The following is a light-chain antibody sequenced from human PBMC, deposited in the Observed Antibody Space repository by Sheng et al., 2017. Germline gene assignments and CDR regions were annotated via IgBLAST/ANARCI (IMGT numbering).Light chain of an antibody. CDR1: SFNIGNNA. J-gene: IGLJ3*02. CDR3: ATWDDSLNVWV. Sequence: QSVLTQPPSVSEAPRQRVTISCSGSSFNIGNNAVNWYQQLPGKAPKVLIYNDDLLPSGVSDRFSGSKSGTSASLAISGLQSEDEADYYCATWDDSLNVWVFGGGTKLDRP. V-gene: IGLV1-36*01. CDR2: NDD.